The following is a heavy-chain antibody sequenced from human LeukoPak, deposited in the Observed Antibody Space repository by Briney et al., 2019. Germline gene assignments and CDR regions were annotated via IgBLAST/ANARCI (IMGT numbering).Heavy chain of an antibody. Sequence: GRSLRLSCAASGFTFSSYGMHWVRQAPGKGLEWVAVIWYDGSNKYYADSVKGRFTISRDNSKNTLYLQMNSLRAEDTAVYYCAKRLLWFGELLDGMDVWGKGTTVTVSS. CDR3: AKRLLWFGELLDGMDV. CDR2: IWYDGSNK. V-gene: IGHV3-33*06. CDR1: GFTFSSYG. J-gene: IGHJ6*04. D-gene: IGHD3-10*01.